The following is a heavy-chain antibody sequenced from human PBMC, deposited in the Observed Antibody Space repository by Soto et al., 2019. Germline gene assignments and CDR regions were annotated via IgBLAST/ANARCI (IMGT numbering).Heavy chain of an antibody. J-gene: IGHJ4*02. CDR2: IKQDGSEK. CDR1: GFTFSSSW. V-gene: IGHV3-7*01. D-gene: IGHD6-13*01. CDR3: ARRITAAGAYDY. Sequence: EVQLVESGGGLVQPGGSLRLSFAASGFTFSSSWMSWVRQAAGKGLEWVANIKQDGSEKYYVDSVKGRFTISSDNAKNSLYLQMNSLRAEDTAVYYCARRITAAGAYDYWGQGTLVTVSS.